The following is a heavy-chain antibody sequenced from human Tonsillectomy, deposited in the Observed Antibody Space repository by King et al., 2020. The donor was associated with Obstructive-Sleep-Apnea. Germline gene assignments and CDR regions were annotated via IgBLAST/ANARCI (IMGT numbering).Heavy chain of an antibody. J-gene: IGHJ4*02. CDR3: AKPADVQDGPFDC. Sequence: VQLVESGGGVVQPGRSLRLSCAASGFTFTNYGMHWVRQAPGKGLDWVASTSYDGSNKYYADSVKGRFTISRDNSKNTLYLQMNSLRPEDTAVYYCAKPADVQDGPFDCWGQGALVTVSS. CDR2: TSYDGSNK. V-gene: IGHV3-30*18. D-gene: IGHD3-10*02. CDR1: GFTFTNYG.